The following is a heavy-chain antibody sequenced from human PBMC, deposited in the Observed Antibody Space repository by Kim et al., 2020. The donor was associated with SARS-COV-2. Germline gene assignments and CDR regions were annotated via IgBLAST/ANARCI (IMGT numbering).Heavy chain of an antibody. V-gene: IGHV4-61*01. Sequence: SETLSLTCTVSGGSVSSGSYYWSWIRQPPGKGLEWIGYIYYSGSTNYNPSLKSRVTISVDTSKNQFSLKLSSVTAADTAVYYCARGGLGFGDVGYYYGMDVWGQGTTVTVSS. D-gene: IGHD3-10*01. CDR1: GGSVSSGSYY. J-gene: IGHJ6*02. CDR2: IYYSGST. CDR3: ARGGLGFGDVGYYYGMDV.